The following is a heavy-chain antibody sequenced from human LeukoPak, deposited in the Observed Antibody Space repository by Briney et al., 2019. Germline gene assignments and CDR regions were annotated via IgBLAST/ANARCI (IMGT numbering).Heavy chain of an antibody. J-gene: IGHJ3*02. CDR1: GYTFTGYY. D-gene: IGHD5-12*01. V-gene: IGHV1-46*01. CDR3: ARGSSDRRAFDI. Sequence: ASVKVSCKASGYTFTGYYMHWVRQAPGQGLEWMGIINPSGGSTSYAQKFQGRVTMTRDMSTSTVYMELSSLRSEDTAVYYCARGSSDRRAFDIWGQGTMVTVSS. CDR2: INPSGGST.